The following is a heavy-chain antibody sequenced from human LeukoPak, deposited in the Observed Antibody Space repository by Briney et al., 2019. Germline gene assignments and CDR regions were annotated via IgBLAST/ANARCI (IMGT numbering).Heavy chain of an antibody. CDR2: IYYSGST. V-gene: IGHV4-59*01. CDR3: ARRDYYYGMDV. CDR1: GGSISSYY. Sequence: SETLSLTCTVSGGSISSYYWSWIRQPPGKGLEWIGYIYYSGSTNYNPSLKSRVTISVDTSKNQFSLKLSSVTAVDTAVYYCARRDYYYGMDVWGRGTTVTVSS. J-gene: IGHJ6*02.